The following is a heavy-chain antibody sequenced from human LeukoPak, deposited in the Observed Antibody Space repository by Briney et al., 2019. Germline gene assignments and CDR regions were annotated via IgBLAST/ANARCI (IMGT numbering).Heavy chain of an antibody. CDR2: VYYSGST. CDR1: GGSISSYY. CDR3: ARHGGGTYLQY. D-gene: IGHD1-26*01. J-gene: IGHJ4*02. V-gene: IGHV4-59*08. Sequence: PSETLSLTCTVSGGSISSYYWSWIRQPPGRGLEWIGYVYYSGSTNYNSSLKSRVTISVYTSKNQFSLNLRSVTAADTAVYYCARHGGGTYLQYWGQGALVIDSA.